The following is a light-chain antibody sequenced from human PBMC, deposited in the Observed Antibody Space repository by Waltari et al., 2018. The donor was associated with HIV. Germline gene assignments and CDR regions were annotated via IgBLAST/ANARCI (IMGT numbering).Light chain of an antibody. Sequence: QSVLTQPPSASGTPGQRVTISCSGSSSNIGSNYVYWYQQLPGTAPKLLIYRNNQRPSGVPDRFSGSKSDTSASLAISGLRSEDEADYYCAAWDDSLSGLHWVFGGGTKLTVL. CDR3: AAWDDSLSGLHWV. J-gene: IGLJ3*02. CDR1: SSNIGSNY. CDR2: RNN. V-gene: IGLV1-47*01.